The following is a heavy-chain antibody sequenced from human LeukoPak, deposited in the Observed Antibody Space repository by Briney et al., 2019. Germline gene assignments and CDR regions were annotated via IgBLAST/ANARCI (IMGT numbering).Heavy chain of an antibody. V-gene: IGHV5-51*01. CDR1: GYSFTSYW. CDR2: IYPGDSDT. Sequence: GESLKISCKGSGYSFTSYWIGWVRQMPGKGLEWMGIIYPGDSDTRYSPSFQGQVPISADKSINTAYLQWSSLKASDTAMYYCARGLDITMVRGVIIMDWFDPWGQGTLVTVSS. J-gene: IGHJ5*02. D-gene: IGHD3-10*01. CDR3: ARGLDITMVRGVIIMDWFDP.